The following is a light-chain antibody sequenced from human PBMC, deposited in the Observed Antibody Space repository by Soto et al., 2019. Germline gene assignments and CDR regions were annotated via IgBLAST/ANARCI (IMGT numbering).Light chain of an antibody. CDR3: SSYTGIYSLI. V-gene: IGLV2-11*01. J-gene: IGLJ2*01. CDR2: DVT. CDR1: SGDVGRYNY. Sequence: QSALSQPRSVSGSPGQSVSISCTGTSGDVGRYNYVSWYQQHPGKVPKLIIFDVTNRPSGVPDRFSGSKSGNTASLTISGLQAEDEADYYCSSYTGIYSLIFGGGTKVTVL.